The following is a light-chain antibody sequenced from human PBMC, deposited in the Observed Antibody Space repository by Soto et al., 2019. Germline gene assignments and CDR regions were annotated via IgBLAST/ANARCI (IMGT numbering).Light chain of an antibody. V-gene: IGKV1-39*01. J-gene: IGKJ4*01. Sequence: DNQMTQSPSSLSASVGDRVTITCRASQSISSYLNWYQQKPGKAPKLLIYAASSLQSGVPSRFSGSGSGTDFTLTISSLQPEDFATYYCQQSYSTPSHTFGGGTKVEIK. CDR1: QSISSY. CDR3: QQSYSTPSHT. CDR2: AAS.